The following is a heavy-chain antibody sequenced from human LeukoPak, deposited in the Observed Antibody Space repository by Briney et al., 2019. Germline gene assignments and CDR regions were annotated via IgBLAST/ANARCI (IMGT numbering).Heavy chain of an antibody. J-gene: IGHJ5*01. CDR1: GFTFDDYG. CDR2: INWNGGST. D-gene: IGHD6-19*01. Sequence: GGSLRLSCAASGFTFDDYGMSWVRQAPGKGLEWVSGINWNGGSTGYADSVKGRFTISRDNAKNTLYLQMNSLRAEDTAVYYCARDPGEYSSGWFAYWGQGTLVTVSS. CDR3: ARDPGEYSSGWFAY. V-gene: IGHV3-20*04.